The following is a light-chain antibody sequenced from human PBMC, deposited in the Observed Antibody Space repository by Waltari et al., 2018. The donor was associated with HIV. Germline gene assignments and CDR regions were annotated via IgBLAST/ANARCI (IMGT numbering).Light chain of an antibody. Sequence: QAAVTQEPSLTVSPGGTIILTCSSSEGTVTSKHYAYWFPKKAGQAPTTLIYDTTQRHLWTPARFSAVLRGDKAVLTLSGALSEDEAVYYCMLFFGATRIFGGGTTVTV. V-gene: IGLV7-46*01. J-gene: IGLJ2*01. CDR3: MLFFGATRI. CDR1: EGTVTSKHY. CDR2: DTT.